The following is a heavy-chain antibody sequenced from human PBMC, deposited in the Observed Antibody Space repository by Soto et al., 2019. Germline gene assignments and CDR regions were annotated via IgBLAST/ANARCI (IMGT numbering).Heavy chain of an antibody. Sequence: PGGSLRLSCAASGFTFSSYGMNWVRQAPGKGLEWVAVISYDGSNKYYADSVKGRFTISRDNSKNTLYLQMNSLRADCTPVYYCAKSWYTAMVFDYWGQGTLVPVSS. CDR2: ISYDGSNK. D-gene: IGHD5-18*01. V-gene: IGHV3-30*18. CDR3: AKSWYTAMVFDY. CDR1: GFTFSSYG. J-gene: IGHJ4*02.